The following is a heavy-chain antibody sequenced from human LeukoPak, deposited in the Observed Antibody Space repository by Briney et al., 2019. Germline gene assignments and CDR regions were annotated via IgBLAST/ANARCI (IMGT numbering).Heavy chain of an antibody. CDR2: IYSGGST. Sequence: GSLRLSCAASGFTVSSNYMSWVRQAPGKGLEWVSVIYSGGSTYYADSVKGRFTISRDNSKNTVFLQMISLRPDDTAVYYCSRGPGPVFGGSSVGRGTEAFDIWGQGTLVTVSS. J-gene: IGHJ3*02. D-gene: IGHD3-16*01. CDR3: SRGPGPVFGGSSVGRGTEAFDI. CDR1: GFTVSSNY. V-gene: IGHV3-66*01.